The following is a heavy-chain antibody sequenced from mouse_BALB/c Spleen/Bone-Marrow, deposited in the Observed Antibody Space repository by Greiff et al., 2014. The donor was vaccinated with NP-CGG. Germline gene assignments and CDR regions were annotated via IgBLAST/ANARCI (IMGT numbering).Heavy chain of an antibody. CDR3: ARRGSMDY. CDR2: ISTYYGDA. J-gene: IGHJ4*01. CDR1: GYTFTDYS. V-gene: IGHV1-67*01. Sequence: VQRVESGAELVRPGVSVKISCKGSGYTFTDYSIHWVGQSHAKSLEWIGVISTYYGDANYNQKFKGKATMTVDKSSSTAYMELARLTSEDSAIYYCARRGSMDYWGQGTSVTVSS.